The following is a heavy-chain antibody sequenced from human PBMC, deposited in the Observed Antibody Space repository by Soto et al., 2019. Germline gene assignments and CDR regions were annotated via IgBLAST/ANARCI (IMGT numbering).Heavy chain of an antibody. Sequence: LSLTCAVSGGSISSGGYSWSWIRQPPGKGLEWIGYIYHSGSTYYNPSLKSRVTISVDRSKNQFSLKLSSVTAADTAVYYCARGSSWSDYYFDYWGQGTLVTV. V-gene: IGHV4-30-2*01. D-gene: IGHD6-13*01. CDR1: GGSISSGGYS. J-gene: IGHJ4*02. CDR3: ARGSSWSDYYFDY. CDR2: IYHSGST.